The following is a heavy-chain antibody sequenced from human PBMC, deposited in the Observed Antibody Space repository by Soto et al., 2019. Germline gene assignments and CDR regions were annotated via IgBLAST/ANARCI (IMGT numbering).Heavy chain of an antibody. D-gene: IGHD3-3*01. Sequence: EVQLVESGGGLVQPGRSLRLSCAASGFTFDDYAMHWVRQAPGKGLEWGSGISWNSGSIGYADSVKGRFTISRDNAKNSLYLQMNRLRAEDTALYYCAKDILTFGVVISPYFDYWGQGTLVTVSS. J-gene: IGHJ4*02. CDR1: GFTFDDYA. CDR3: AKDILTFGVVISPYFDY. CDR2: ISWNSGSI. V-gene: IGHV3-9*01.